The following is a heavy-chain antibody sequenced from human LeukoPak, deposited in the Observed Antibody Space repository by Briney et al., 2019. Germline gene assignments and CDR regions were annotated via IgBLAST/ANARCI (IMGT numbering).Heavy chain of an antibody. CDR2: MYPGDSDT. J-gene: IGHJ4*02. V-gene: IGHV5-51*01. D-gene: IGHD4-17*01. Sequence: GESLKISCKGSGYTFTNYWIGWVRQMLGKGLEWMGIMYPGDSDTRYSPSFQGQVTISADKSISTAYLQWSSLKASDTAMYYCARGDYGDFRVFYTLFDYWGQGTLVTVSS. CDR1: GYTFTNYW. CDR3: ARGDYGDFRVFYTLFDY.